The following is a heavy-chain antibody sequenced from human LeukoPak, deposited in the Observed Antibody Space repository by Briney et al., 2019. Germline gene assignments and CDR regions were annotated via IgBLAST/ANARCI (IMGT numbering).Heavy chain of an antibody. CDR3: ARVFTIFGVPYYFDY. CDR2: ISSSSRYI. J-gene: IGHJ4*02. CDR1: GFTFSSYS. D-gene: IGHD3-3*01. Sequence: GGSLRLSCAASGFTFSSYSMNWVRQAPGKGLEWVSSISSSSRYIYYADSVKGRFTISRDNAKNSLYLQMNSLRAEDTAVYYCARVFTIFGVPYYFDYWGQGTLATVSS. V-gene: IGHV3-21*01.